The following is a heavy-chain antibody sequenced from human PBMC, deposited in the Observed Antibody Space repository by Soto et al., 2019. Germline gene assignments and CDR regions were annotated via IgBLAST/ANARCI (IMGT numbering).Heavy chain of an antibody. CDR1: GFTFRLYW. V-gene: IGHV3-7*01. D-gene: IGHD6-6*01. Sequence: LRLSCAPSGFTFRLYWMSWVRQAPGKGLEWVANIKQDGSQKYYVDSVKGRFTISRDNAKNSVYLQMNSLRAEDAAVYYCARIGYRSSSFDYWGQGALVTVSS. J-gene: IGHJ4*02. CDR2: IKQDGSQK. CDR3: ARIGYRSSSFDY.